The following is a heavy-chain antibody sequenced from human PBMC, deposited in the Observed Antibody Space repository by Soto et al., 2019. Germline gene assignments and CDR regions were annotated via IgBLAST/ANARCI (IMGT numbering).Heavy chain of an antibody. CDR2: ISSSSSYI. D-gene: IGHD2-15*01. Sequence: GGSLRLSCAASGFTFSSYSMNWVRQAPGKGLEWVSSISSSSSYIYYADSVKGRFTISRDNAKNSLYLQRNSLRAEDTVVYYCARDRGSYEYCSGGSCYGSAFDIWGQGTMVTVSS. CDR3: ARDRGSYEYCSGGSCYGSAFDI. CDR1: GFTFSSYS. J-gene: IGHJ3*02. V-gene: IGHV3-21*01.